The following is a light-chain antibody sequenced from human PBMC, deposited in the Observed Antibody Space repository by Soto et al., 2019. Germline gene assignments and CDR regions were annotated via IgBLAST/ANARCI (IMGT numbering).Light chain of an antibody. Sequence: QSVLTEPPSVAAAPGQKVTISCFGSSSNIGNNYVSWYQQLTGTAPKLLIYDNNKRPSGIPDRFSGSESGTSATLGITGLQTGDEADYYCGTWDSSLSAYVFGTGTKV. CDR1: SSNIGNNY. CDR2: DNN. CDR3: GTWDSSLSAYV. V-gene: IGLV1-51*01. J-gene: IGLJ1*01.